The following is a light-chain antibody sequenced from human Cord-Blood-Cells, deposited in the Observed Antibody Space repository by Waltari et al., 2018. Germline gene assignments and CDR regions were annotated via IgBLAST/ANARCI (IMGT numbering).Light chain of an antibody. CDR2: AAS. Sequence: DLQMTQSPSSLAASVGDRVTLTCRASQSVSRYLNWYQQKPGKAPKLLIYAASSLQSGVPSRFSGSGSGTAFTLTISSLQPEDFATYYFQQSYSTPITFGQGTRLEIK. V-gene: IGKV1-39*01. J-gene: IGKJ5*01. CDR1: QSVSRY. CDR3: QQSYSTPIT.